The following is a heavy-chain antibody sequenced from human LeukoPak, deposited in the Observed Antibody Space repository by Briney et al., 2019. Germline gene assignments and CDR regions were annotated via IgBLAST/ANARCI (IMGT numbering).Heavy chain of an antibody. CDR1: GYTFTTSG. CDR2: ISGYNGNT. J-gene: IGHJ4*02. Sequence: GASVKVSCEASGYTFTTSGITWVRQAPGQGLEWMGWISGYNGNTNYAQRLQGRVTMTTDTSTSTAYMELRSLRSDDTAVYYCARGSGLIDYWGQGTLVTVSS. V-gene: IGHV1-18*01. CDR3: ARGSGLIDY. D-gene: IGHD3-10*01.